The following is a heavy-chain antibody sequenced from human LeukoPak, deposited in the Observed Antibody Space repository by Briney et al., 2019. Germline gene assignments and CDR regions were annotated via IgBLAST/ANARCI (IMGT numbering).Heavy chain of an antibody. CDR3: ARGKSGSSHFDY. J-gene: IGHJ4*02. D-gene: IGHD1-26*01. CDR2: IYHSGST. Sequence: SGTLSLTCTVSGGSISSSHWWSWVRQPPGRGLEWIGEIYHSGSTNYNPSLKSRVTMSVDKSKNQFSLKLTSVTAADTAVYYCARGKSGSSHFDYWGQGTLVTVSS. CDR1: GGSISSSHW. V-gene: IGHV4-4*02.